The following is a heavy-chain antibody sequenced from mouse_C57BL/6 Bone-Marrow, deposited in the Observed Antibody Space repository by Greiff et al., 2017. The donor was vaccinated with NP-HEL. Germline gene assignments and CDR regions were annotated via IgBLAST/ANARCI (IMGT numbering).Heavy chain of an antibody. D-gene: IGHD2-4*01. CDR3: TTKGYDYDGAWFAY. V-gene: IGHV14-4*01. CDR1: GFNIQDDY. J-gene: IGHJ3*01. CDR2: IDPENGDT. Sequence: VQLKESGAELVRPGASVKLSCTASGFNIQDDYMHWVKQRPEQGLEWIGWIDPENGDTEYASKFQGKATITADTSSNTAYLQLSSLTSEDTAVYYCTTKGYDYDGAWFAYWGQGTLVTVSA.